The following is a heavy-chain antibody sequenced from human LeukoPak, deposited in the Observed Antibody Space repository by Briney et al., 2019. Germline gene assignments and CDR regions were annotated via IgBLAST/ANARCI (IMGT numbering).Heavy chain of an antibody. V-gene: IGHV1-69*04. Sequence: SVKVSCKTSGYTFSRYAISWVRQAPGQGLEWMGRLIPIFGIANYAQKLQGRVTITADKSTSTAYMELSSLRSEDTAVYYCARGTYGSGSYYNVALNSHFDYWGQGTLVTVSS. CDR3: ARGTYGSGSYYNVALNSHFDY. CDR2: LIPIFGIA. J-gene: IGHJ4*02. D-gene: IGHD3-10*01. CDR1: GYTFSRYA.